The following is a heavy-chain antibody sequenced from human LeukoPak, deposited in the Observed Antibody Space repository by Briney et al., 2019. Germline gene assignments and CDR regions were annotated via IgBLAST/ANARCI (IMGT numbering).Heavy chain of an antibody. D-gene: IGHD6-13*01. CDR3: ARGSYSSSWHN. CDR2: IYSGGST. CDR1: GFTVSSNY. Sequence: TGGSLRLSCAASGFTVSSNYMSWVRQAPGRGLEWVSVIYSGGSTYYADSVKGRFTISRDNSMNTLYPQMNSLRAEDSAMYYCARGSYSSSWHNWGQGTLVTVSS. J-gene: IGHJ4*02. V-gene: IGHV3-66*01.